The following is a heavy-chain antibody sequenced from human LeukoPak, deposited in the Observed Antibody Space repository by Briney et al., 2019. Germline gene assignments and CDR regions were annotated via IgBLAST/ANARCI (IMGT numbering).Heavy chain of an antibody. CDR1: GGSISSSSYY. D-gene: IGHD6-13*01. CDR2: IYYSGST. Sequence: SETLSLTCTVSGGSISSSSYYWGWIRQPPGKGLEWIGGIYYSGSTYYNPSLKSRVTISVDTSKNQFSLKLSSVTAADTAVYYCARGGTLEQQLVPFGDYWGQGTLVTVSS. CDR3: ARGGTLEQQLVPFGDY. J-gene: IGHJ4*02. V-gene: IGHV4-39*01.